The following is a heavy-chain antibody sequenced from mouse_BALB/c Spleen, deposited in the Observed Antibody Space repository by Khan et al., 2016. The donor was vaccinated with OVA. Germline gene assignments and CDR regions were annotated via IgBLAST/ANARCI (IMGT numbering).Heavy chain of an antibody. CDR2: VTYSGNT. V-gene: IGHV3-8*02. D-gene: IGHD1-1*01. J-gene: IGHJ4*01. Sequence: EVQLQESGPSPVKPSQTLSLTCSVTGDSITSGFWNWIRKFPGNKFEYMGYVTYSGNTYYNPSLKSRISITRDTSKSQYYLQLNSVTTEDTATYFCARSYGSWAMDYWGQGTSVTVSS. CDR3: ARSYGSWAMDY. CDR1: GDSITSGF.